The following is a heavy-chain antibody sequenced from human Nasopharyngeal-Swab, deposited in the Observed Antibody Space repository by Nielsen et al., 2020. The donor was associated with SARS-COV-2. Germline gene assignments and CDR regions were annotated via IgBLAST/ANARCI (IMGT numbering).Heavy chain of an antibody. D-gene: IGHD1-26*01. Sequence: GGSLRLSCAASGFTFSDHYMDWVRQAPGKGLEWVGRTRNKANSYTTEYAASVKGRFTISRDDSKNSPYLQMNSLKTEDTAVYYCARVSGSYSDYWGQGTLVTVSS. CDR3: ARVSGSYSDY. CDR1: GFTFSDHY. V-gene: IGHV3-72*01. CDR2: TRNKANSYTT. J-gene: IGHJ4*02.